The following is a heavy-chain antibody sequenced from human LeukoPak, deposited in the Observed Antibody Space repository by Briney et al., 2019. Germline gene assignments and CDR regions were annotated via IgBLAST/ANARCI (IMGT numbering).Heavy chain of an antibody. V-gene: IGHV4-38-2*02. J-gene: IGHJ4*02. CDR1: GYSFSSGCY. D-gene: IGHD4-11*01. CDR2: INHTGST. CDR3: ARDNYGALDF. Sequence: SETLSLACAVSGYSFSSGCYWGWIRQPPGKGLEWIASINHTGSTYYSPSLKSRVTMSLDTSKNQFSLRLRSVTAADTAVYYCARDNYGALDFWGQGTLVTVSS.